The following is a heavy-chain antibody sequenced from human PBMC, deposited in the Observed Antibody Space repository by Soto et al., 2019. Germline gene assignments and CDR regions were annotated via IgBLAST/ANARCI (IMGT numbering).Heavy chain of an antibody. CDR2: FDPEDDET. D-gene: IGHD1-26*01. V-gene: IGHV1-24*01. Sequence: ASVKVSCKVSGYTITKLSLHWVRQAPGKGLEWMGNFDPEDDETTYAQKFQGRVTMTEDTSTDTAYMELSSLRSEDTALYYCTTDRGYSGSRFDYWGQGTLVTVSS. CDR3: TTDRGYSGSRFDY. J-gene: IGHJ4*02. CDR1: GYTITKLS.